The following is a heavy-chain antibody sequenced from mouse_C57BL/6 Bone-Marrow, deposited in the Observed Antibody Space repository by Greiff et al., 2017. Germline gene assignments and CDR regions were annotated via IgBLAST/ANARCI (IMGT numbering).Heavy chain of an antibody. CDR1: GYTFTEYT. CDR3: ARHEDQGGTYYYGSWFAY. Sequence: VQLQQSGAELVKPGASVKLSCKASGYTFTEYTIHWVKQRSGQGLEWIGWFYPGSGSIKYNEKFKDKATLTADKSSSTVYMERSRLTSEDSAVYVCARHEDQGGTYYYGSWFAYWGQGTLVTVSA. V-gene: IGHV1-62-2*01. D-gene: IGHD1-1*01. J-gene: IGHJ3*01. CDR2: FYPGSGSI.